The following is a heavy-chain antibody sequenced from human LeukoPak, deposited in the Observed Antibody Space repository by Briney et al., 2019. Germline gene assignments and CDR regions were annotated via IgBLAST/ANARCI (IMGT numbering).Heavy chain of an antibody. CDR2: IRFDGSIE. V-gene: IGHV3-30*02. Sequence: GGSLRLSCAASGFTFSSSGMHWVRRAPGKGLEWVAFIRFDGSIEHHADSVKGRFTISRDNSKNTLYLQMNSLRAEDTAVYYCAKDLGYWGQGTLVTVSS. J-gene: IGHJ4*02. CDR3: AKDLGY. CDR1: GFTFSSSG.